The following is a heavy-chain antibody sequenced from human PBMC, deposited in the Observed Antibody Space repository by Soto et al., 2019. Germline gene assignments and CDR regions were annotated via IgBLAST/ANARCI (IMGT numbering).Heavy chain of an antibody. Sequence: QVHLVQSGAEVKKPGASVRASCQTSGYTFKTYAIHWVRQAPGQGLEWLGWISGVTGPTMFSEKFQGRITITRVPSATPAYMELSSLTSADTAVYYFAIVRRDAPFFFYAMAVWGLGTTVTVSS. D-gene: IGHD3-16*02. CDR3: AIVRRDAPFFFYAMAV. CDR2: ISGVTGPT. J-gene: IGHJ6*02. V-gene: IGHV1-3*01. CDR1: GYTFKTYA.